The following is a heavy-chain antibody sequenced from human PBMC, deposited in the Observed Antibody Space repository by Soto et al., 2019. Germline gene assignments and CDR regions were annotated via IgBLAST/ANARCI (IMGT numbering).Heavy chain of an antibody. J-gene: IGHJ5*02. CDR1: GFTFSSYG. CDR2: ISYDGSNK. CDR3: AKSNPWEFALGWFDP. Sequence: GGSLRVSCAASGFTFSSYGMHWVRQAPGKGLEWVAVISYDGSNKYYADSVKGRFTISRDNSKNTLYLQMNSLRAEDTAVYYCAKSNPWEFALGWFDPWGQGTLVTVSS. V-gene: IGHV3-30*18. D-gene: IGHD1-26*01.